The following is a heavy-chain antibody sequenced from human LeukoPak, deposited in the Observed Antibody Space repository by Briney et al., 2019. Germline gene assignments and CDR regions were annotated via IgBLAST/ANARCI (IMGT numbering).Heavy chain of an antibody. J-gene: IGHJ4*02. CDR3: ASSGTYYYDSSGYYSVDYFDY. CDR2: ISGSGGST. V-gene: IGHV3-23*01. CDR1: GFTFSSYA. D-gene: IGHD3-22*01. Sequence: PGGSLRLSCAASGFTFSSYAMSWVRQAPGKGLEWVSAISGSGGSTYYADSVKGRFTISRDNSKNTLYLQMNSLRAEDTAVYYCASSGTYYYDSSGYYSVDYFDYWGQGTLVTVSS.